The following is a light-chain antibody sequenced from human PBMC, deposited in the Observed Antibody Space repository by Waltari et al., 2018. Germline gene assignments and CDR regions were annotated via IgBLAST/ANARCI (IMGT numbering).Light chain of an antibody. V-gene: IGLV2-11*01. CDR3: CSYAGSRYTYV. Sequence: QSALTQPRSVSGSPGQSVTISCTGTSSDVGGYNYVSWYQQHPGKAPKLMIYDVSKRRSGVPDRFSGSKSGNTASLTIAGLQAEDEADYYCCSYAGSRYTYVFGTGTKVTVL. J-gene: IGLJ1*01. CDR1: SSDVGGYNY. CDR2: DVS.